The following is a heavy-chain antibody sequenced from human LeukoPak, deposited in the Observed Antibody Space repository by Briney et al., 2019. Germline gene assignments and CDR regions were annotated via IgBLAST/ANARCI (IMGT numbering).Heavy chain of an antibody. CDR2: ISWNSGSI. J-gene: IGHJ4*02. V-gene: IGHV3-9*01. Sequence: GGSLRLSCAASGFTFEDYAMHWVRQAPGEGLDWVAAISWNSGSIGYADSVKGRFTISRDNAKNSLYLQMNSLRAEDTAVYYCARAGYYYDSSGYYIWGQGTLVTVSS. CDR3: ARAGYYYDSSGYYI. D-gene: IGHD3-22*01. CDR1: GFTFEDYA.